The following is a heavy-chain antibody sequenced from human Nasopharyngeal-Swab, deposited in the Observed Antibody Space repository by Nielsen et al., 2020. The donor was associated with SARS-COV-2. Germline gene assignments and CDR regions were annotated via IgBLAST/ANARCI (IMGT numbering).Heavy chain of an antibody. CDR2: IIPIFGTA. CDR1: GGTFSSYA. J-gene: IGHJ5*02. D-gene: IGHD2-15*01. Sequence: SVKVSCKASGGTFSSYAISWVRQAPGQGLEWMGGIIPIFGTANYAQKLQGRVTMTTDTSTSTAYMELRSLRSDDTAVYYCARVVVAAKTSNWFDPWGQGTLVTVSS. V-gene: IGHV1-69*05. CDR3: ARVVVAAKTSNWFDP.